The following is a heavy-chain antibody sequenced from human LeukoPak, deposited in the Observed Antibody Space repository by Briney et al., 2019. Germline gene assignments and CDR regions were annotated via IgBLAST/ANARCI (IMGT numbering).Heavy chain of an antibody. Sequence: GASVKVSCKASGYTFTSYGISWVRQAPGQGLEWMGWISAYNGNTNYAQKLQGRVTMTTDTSTSTAYMELRSLRSDDTAVYYCATTDLYGSGSYQYYYYGMDVWGQGTTVTVSS. CDR3: ATTDLYGSGSYQYYYYGMDV. J-gene: IGHJ6*02. V-gene: IGHV1-18*01. CDR1: GYTFTSYG. CDR2: ISAYNGNT. D-gene: IGHD3-10*01.